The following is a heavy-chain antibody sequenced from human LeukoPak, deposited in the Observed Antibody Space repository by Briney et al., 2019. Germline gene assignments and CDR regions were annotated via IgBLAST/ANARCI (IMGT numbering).Heavy chain of an antibody. CDR2: ISSSGSTI. CDR1: GFTFSDYY. CDR3: ARDTPYYYDSSGYSSDYYFDY. V-gene: IGHV3-11*04. D-gene: IGHD3-22*01. Sequence: NPGGPLRLSCAASGFTFSDYYMSWIRQAPGKGLEWVSYISSSGSTIYYADSVKGRFTISRDNAKNSLYLQMNSLRAEDTAVYYCARDTPYYYDSSGYSSDYYFDYWGQGTLVAVSS. J-gene: IGHJ4*02.